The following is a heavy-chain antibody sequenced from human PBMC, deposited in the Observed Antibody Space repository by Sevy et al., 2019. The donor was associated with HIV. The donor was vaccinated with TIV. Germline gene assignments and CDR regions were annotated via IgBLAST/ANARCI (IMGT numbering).Heavy chain of an antibody. J-gene: IGHJ4*02. V-gene: IGHV3-7*01. CDR3: ASNTYHYDSNTYYPVY. Sequence: GGSLRLSCVASGFNLSPYWMTWVRQAPGKGLEWVANIKQDGNEKYYVDSVKGRFTVSRDNAKNALYLKIYSLRVDDTAVYFCASNTYHYDSNTYYPVYWGQGTRVTVSS. D-gene: IGHD3-22*01. CDR1: GFNLSPYW. CDR2: IKQDGNEK.